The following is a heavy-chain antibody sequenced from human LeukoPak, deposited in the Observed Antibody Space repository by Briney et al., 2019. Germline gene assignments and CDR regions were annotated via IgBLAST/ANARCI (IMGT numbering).Heavy chain of an antibody. CDR2: INSDGSTT. V-gene: IGHV3-74*03. Sequence: GGPLSLPCVASGFPFSSFWMHWVAQAPGKGLVWVSRINSDGSTTTYAASVKGRFTISRANAKNTLYLKMKSRRAEYTAIYYCAILTGIAAAAWGQGTLVTVSS. CDR3: AILTGIAAAA. D-gene: IGHD6-13*01. J-gene: IGHJ5*02. CDR1: GFPFSSFW.